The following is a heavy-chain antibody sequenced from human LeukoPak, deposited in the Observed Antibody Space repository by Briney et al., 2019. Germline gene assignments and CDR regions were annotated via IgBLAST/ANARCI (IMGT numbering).Heavy chain of an antibody. Sequence: GGSLRLSCAASGFTFSSYAMSWVRQAPGKGLEWVSTFSGTGGSTYYADSVKGRFTISRDNSKNTLNLLMNSLRAEDTAVYYCAKLYASGSYSPFDYWGQGTLVTVSS. CDR2: FSGTGGST. CDR1: GFTFSSYA. CDR3: AKLYASGSYSPFDY. V-gene: IGHV3-23*01. D-gene: IGHD3-10*01. J-gene: IGHJ4*02.